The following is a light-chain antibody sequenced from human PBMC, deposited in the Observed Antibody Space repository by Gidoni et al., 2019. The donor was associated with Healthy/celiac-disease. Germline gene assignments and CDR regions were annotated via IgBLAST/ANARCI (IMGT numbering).Light chain of an antibody. CDR1: QSISSY. J-gene: IGKJ2*02. V-gene: IGKV1-39*01. Sequence: DIQMTQSPSSLSASVGDRVTITCRASQSISSYLNWYQQKPGKAPKLLIYAASSLQSGVPSRFSGSGSGTDFTLTISSLQPEDFATYYCQQSYSTLCTFXQXIKLEIK. CDR3: QQSYSTLCT. CDR2: AAS.